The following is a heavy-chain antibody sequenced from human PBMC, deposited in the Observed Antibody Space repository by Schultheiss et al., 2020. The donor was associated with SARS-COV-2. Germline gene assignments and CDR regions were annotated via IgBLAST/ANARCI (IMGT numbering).Heavy chain of an antibody. CDR3: ARDSPLYADVFDV. D-gene: IGHD2-8*01. V-gene: IGHV3-21*01. CDR1: GFAFSSYA. Sequence: GESLKISCAASGFAFSSYALHWVRQAPGKGLVWVSSISSSSSYIYYADSVKGRFTISRVNSRNTVYLQMDSLRVEDTALYICARDSPLYADVFDVWGQGTVVTVSS. J-gene: IGHJ3*01. CDR2: ISSSSSYI.